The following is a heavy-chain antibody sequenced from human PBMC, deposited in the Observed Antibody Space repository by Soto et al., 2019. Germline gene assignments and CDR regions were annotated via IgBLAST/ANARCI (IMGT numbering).Heavy chain of an antibody. J-gene: IGHJ4*02. Sequence: GESLKISCKGSGYTFTSSWIGWVRQMPGKGLEWMGIIYPDNSDTRYSPSFQGQVTMSVDKSIRTAYLQWRSLKASDTAIYYCVRHDSSGYYPYWGQGTLVTVSS. CDR2: IYPDNSDT. CDR1: GYTFTSSW. V-gene: IGHV5-51*01. D-gene: IGHD3-22*01. CDR3: VRHDSSGYYPY.